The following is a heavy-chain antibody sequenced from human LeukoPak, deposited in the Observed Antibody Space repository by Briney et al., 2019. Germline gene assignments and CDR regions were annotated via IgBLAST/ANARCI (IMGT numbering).Heavy chain of an antibody. CDR3: ARRWAVAAVDY. CDR2: INSDGSST. Sequence: GGSLRLSCAASGCTFSIFWMHWVRRAPGKGQVWVSRINSDGSSTDYADSVKGRFTISRDNAKNTLYLQMNSLRTEDTAVYYCARRWAVAAVDYWGQGTLVTVSS. J-gene: IGHJ4*02. CDR1: GCTFSIFW. V-gene: IGHV3-74*01. D-gene: IGHD6-19*01.